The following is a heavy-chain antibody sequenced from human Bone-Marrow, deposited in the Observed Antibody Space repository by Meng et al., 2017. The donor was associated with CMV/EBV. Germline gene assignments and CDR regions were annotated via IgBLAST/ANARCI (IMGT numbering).Heavy chain of an antibody. CDR3: AREGTIFGVVPYGGPFDP. J-gene: IGHJ5*02. V-gene: IGHV1-2*02. D-gene: IGHD3-3*01. Sequence: ASVKVSCKASRYTFTSYAMHWVRQAPGQRLEWMGWINPNSGGTNYAQKFQGRVTMTRDTSISTAYMELSRLRSDDTAVYYCAREGTIFGVVPYGGPFDPWGQGTLVTVSS. CDR1: RYTFTSYA. CDR2: INPNSGGT.